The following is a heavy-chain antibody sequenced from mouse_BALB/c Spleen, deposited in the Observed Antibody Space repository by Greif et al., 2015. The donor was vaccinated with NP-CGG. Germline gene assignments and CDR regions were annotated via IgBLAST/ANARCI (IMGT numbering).Heavy chain of an antibody. Sequence: VQLQQSGAELVKPGASVKLSCTASGFNIKDTYMHWVKQRPEQGLEWIGRIDPANGNTKYDPKFQGKATITADTSSNTAYLQLSSLTSEDTAVYYCARGGLTGTCAMDYWGQGTSVTVSS. CDR2: IDPANGNT. CDR3: ARGGLTGTCAMDY. V-gene: IGHV14-3*02. D-gene: IGHD4-1*01. J-gene: IGHJ4*01. CDR1: GFNIKDTY.